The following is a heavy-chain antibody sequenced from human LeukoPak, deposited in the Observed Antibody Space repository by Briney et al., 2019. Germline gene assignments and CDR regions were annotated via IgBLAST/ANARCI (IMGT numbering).Heavy chain of an antibody. CDR2: IKQDGSEK. CDR1: GFTFSSYW. D-gene: IGHD4-17*01. V-gene: IGHV3-7*01. J-gene: IGHJ5*02. CDR3: ARAPGEGWFDP. Sequence: PGGSLRLSCAAPGFTFSSYWMSWVRKAPGKGLEWVASIKQDGSEKYYVDSVKGRFTISRDNAKNSLYLQMNSLRAEDTALYYCARAPGEGWFDPWGQGTLVTVSS.